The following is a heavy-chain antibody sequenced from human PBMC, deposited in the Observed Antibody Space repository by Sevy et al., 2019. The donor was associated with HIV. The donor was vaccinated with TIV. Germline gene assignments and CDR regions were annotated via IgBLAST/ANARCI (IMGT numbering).Heavy chain of an antibody. J-gene: IGHJ3*02. CDR3: ARDPNSDGTDAFHI. Sequence: LRLSCTVSGGSISSGGHYWSWIRQHPGKGLEWIGYIYYSGTTYYNPSLKSRVTISLDTSKNQFYLKLTSVTAADTAVYFCARDPNSDGTDAFHIWGPGTMVTVSS. CDR2: IYYSGTT. V-gene: IGHV4-31*03. D-gene: IGHD1-1*01. CDR1: GGSISSGGHY.